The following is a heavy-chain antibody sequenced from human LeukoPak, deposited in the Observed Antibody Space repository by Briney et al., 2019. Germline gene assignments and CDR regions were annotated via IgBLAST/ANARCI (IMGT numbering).Heavy chain of an antibody. CDR3: ARAVEASALDV. V-gene: IGHV1-2*02. CDR1: GYTFADYS. CDR2: IIPDTGVA. Sequence: GASVKVSCKASGYTFADYSIHWVRQAPGQGLECVGWIIPDTGVAKYAQTFQGRVTMTRDTSITTTFMELSSLRSDDTAVYYCARAVEASALDVWGQGTMVTVSS. J-gene: IGHJ3*01.